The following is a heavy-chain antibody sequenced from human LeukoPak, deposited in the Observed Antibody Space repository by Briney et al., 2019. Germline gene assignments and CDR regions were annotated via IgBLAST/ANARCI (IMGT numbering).Heavy chain of an antibody. V-gene: IGHV3-48*03. D-gene: IGHD3-9*01. J-gene: IGHJ6*02. CDR3: ARASRLDYHYGMDV. CDR2: IDTSGGDI. Sequence: PGGSLRLSCAASGFIFSRDEMNWVRQAPGKGLEWVSYIDTSGGDIYYADSVKGRFTISRDNDKNSVYLQMYSLRVEDTAVYYCARASRLDYHYGMDVWGQGTTVTVSS. CDR1: GFIFSRDE.